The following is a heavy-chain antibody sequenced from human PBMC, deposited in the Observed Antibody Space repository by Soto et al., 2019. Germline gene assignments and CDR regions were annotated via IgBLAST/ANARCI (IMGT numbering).Heavy chain of an antibody. CDR2: IYLDDDK. V-gene: IGHV2-5*02. CDR3: AHSALQTGNFDY. J-gene: IGHJ4*03. CDR1: GFSLSTIGVS. Sequence: QITLKESGPTLVKPTQTLTLTCTFSGFSLSTIGVSVAWIRQPPGKALEWLALIYLDDDKRYSPSLNSRLTVTKDNAKSQVDLTMTNMDPVDTATYYRAHSALQTGNFDYSGHVTLVTVSS.